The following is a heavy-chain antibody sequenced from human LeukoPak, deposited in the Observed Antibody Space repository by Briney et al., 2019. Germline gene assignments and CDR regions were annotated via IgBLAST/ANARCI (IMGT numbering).Heavy chain of an antibody. Sequence: SETLSLTCTVSGGSISSGVYYWSWIRQHPGKGLEWIVYIYYSGSTYYNPSLKSRVTISVDTSKNQFSLKLSSVTAADTAVYYCARGRRYTRTTERYYFDYWGQGTLVTVSS. CDR1: GGSISSGVYY. CDR2: IYYSGST. D-gene: IGHD3-16*02. V-gene: IGHV4-31*03. CDR3: ARGRRYTRTTERYYFDY. J-gene: IGHJ4*02.